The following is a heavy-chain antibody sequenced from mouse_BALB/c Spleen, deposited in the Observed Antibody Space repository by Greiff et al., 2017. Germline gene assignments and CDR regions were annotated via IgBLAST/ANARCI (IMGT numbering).Heavy chain of an antibody. CDR3: ARRVYGNYPYAMDY. D-gene: IGHD2-1*01. V-gene: IGHV5-17*02. J-gene: IGHJ4*01. CDR1: GFTFSSFG. CDR2: ISSGSSTI. Sequence: EVQGVESGGGLVQPGGSRKLSCAASGFTFSSFGMHWVRQAPEKGLEWVAYISSGSSTIYYADTVKGRFTISRDNPKNTLFLQMTSLRSEDTAMYYCARRVYGNYPYAMDYWGQGTSVTVSS.